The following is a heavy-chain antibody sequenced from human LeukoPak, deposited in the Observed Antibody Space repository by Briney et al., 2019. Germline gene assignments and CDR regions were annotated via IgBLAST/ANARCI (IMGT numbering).Heavy chain of an antibody. J-gene: IGHJ6*02. CDR2: ISHSGTT. V-gene: IGHV4-31*03. CDR3: ARDRWNDSLGFRGLDV. D-gene: IGHD1-1*01. Sequence: SETLSLTCSVSGGSIDTGDSYWTWIRQHPGKGLEWIGYISHSGTTRYNWSLQSRLTILIDTSKNEFSLKLSSVTAADTAVYFCARDRWNDSLGFRGLDVWGQGTTVAVSS. CDR1: GGSIDTGDSY.